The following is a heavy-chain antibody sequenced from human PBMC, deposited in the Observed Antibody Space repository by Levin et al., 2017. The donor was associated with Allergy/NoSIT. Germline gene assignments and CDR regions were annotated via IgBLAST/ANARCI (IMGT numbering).Heavy chain of an antibody. CDR2: IYYSGST. CDR3: ARGRYNWNDRAFDY. D-gene: IGHD1-1*01. V-gene: IGHV4-59*01. J-gene: IGHJ4*02. CDR1: GGSIRSYY. Sequence: SQTLSLPCTVSGGSIRSYYWSWIRQPPGKGLEWIGYIYYSGSTDYNPSLKSRVTISVHTSKNQFSLKLSSVTAADTAVYYCARGRYNWNDRAFDYWGQGTLVTVSS.